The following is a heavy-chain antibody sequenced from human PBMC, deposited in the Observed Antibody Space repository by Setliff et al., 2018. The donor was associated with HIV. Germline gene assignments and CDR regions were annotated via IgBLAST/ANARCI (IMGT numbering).Heavy chain of an antibody. CDR2: IFYSETVYYGGRT. D-gene: IGHD2-21*02. Sequence: SETLSLTCVVPGGSFSGYSWSWIRQSPGKGLEWIGSIFYSETVYYGGRTYYSPSLKSRVTISVDTSKNQFSLSLTSVTAADTAVYYCARGVPLLPPHYWGQGTLVTVSS. J-gene: IGHJ4*02. CDR3: ARGVPLLPPHY. CDR1: GGSFSGYS. V-gene: IGHV4-39*07.